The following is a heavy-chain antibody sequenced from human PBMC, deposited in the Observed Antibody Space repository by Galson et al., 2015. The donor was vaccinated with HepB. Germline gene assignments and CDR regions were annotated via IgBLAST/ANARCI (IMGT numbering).Heavy chain of an antibody. D-gene: IGHD2-15*01. CDR2: ISDDGTKR. V-gene: IGHV3-30*03. J-gene: IGHJ3*01. CDR3: AHLTGPQDVFDL. Sequence: SLRLSCAASGFTFSSYGMHWVRQAPGKGLEWVAAISDDGTKRYQTDSVTGRFIISRDNSKNTLYLQMNSLRVEDTAVYYCAHLTGPQDVFDLWGQGTMVTVFS. CDR1: GFTFSSYG.